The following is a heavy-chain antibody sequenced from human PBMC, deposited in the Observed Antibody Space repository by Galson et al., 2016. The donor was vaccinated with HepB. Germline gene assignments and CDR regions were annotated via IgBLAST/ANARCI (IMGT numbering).Heavy chain of an antibody. D-gene: IGHD2-15*01. J-gene: IGHJ2*01. CDR2: ISYDGSNK. Sequence: SLRLSCAASGFTFSSYGMHWVRQAPGKGLERVAFISYDGSNKKYADSVKGRSTISRDNAKNSLYLQMNSLRDEDTAVYYCATRYCSGGSCYSAAPGYWYFDLWGRGTLVTVSS. CDR3: ATRYCSGGSCYSAAPGYWYFDL. CDR1: GFTFSSYG. V-gene: IGHV3-30*03.